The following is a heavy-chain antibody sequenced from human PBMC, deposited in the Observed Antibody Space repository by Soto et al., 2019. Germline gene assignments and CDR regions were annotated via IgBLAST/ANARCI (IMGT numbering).Heavy chain of an antibody. CDR1: GGTFSSYA. CDR2: IIPIFGTA. Sequence: QVQLVQSGAEVKKPGSSVKVSCKASGGTFSSYAISWVRQAPGQGLEWMGGIIPIFGTANYAQKFQGRVTITADESTSTAYMELNSLRSEDTAVYYCARHPVSGSYAYYYGMDVWGQGTTVTVSS. CDR3: ARHPVSGSYAYYYGMDV. D-gene: IGHD1-26*01. J-gene: IGHJ6*02. V-gene: IGHV1-69*12.